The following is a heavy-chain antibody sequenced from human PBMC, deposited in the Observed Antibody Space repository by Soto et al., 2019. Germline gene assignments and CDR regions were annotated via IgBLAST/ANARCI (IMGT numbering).Heavy chain of an antibody. Sequence: QVHLRESGPGLVKPSQTLSLTCSVSGASIAGGSYYWSWFRQPPGKGLEWIGYIPSRGRPFYNPSLTSRVSISADSTNNPLSLQLTSVTAADTAVYYCARDQYSGYDFALWGQGTLVTVSS. J-gene: IGHJ4*02. CDR1: GASIAGGSYY. CDR3: ARDQYSGYDFAL. CDR2: IPSRGRP. V-gene: IGHV4-30-4*01. D-gene: IGHD5-12*01.